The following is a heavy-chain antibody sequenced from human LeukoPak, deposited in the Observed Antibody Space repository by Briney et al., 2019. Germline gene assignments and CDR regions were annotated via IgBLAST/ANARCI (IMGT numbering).Heavy chain of an antibody. D-gene: IGHD2/OR15-2a*01. CDR2: ISYSGST. V-gene: IGHV4-59*08. CDR1: GGSISSYY. J-gene: IGHJ4*02. CDR3: AGHHPRNTVDF. Sequence: SETLSLTCTVSGGSISSYYWSRIRQPPGKGLGWIGYISYSGSTNYNPSLKSRVTISLDTSKNQFSLKLSSVTAADTAVYYCAGHHPRNTVDFWGQGTLVTVSS.